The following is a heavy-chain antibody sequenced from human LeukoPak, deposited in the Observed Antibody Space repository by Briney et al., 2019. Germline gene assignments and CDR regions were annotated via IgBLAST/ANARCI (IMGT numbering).Heavy chain of an antibody. CDR1: GFTFSSYA. D-gene: IGHD6-19*01. V-gene: IGHV3-23*01. J-gene: IGHJ4*02. Sequence: GGSLRLSCAASGFTFSSYAMSWVRQAPGKGLEWVSAISGSGGSTYYADSVKGRFTISRDNSKNTLYLQMNSLRAEDTVVYYCAKKDSSGWYPYFDYWGQGTLVTVSS. CDR2: ISGSGGST. CDR3: AKKDSSGWYPYFDY.